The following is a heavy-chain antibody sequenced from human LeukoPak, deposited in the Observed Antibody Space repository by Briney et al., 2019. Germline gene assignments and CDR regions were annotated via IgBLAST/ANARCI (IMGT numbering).Heavy chain of an antibody. D-gene: IGHD3-16*01. CDR2: ISYDGSNK. J-gene: IGHJ4*02. CDR1: GFTFSSYA. V-gene: IGHV3-30-3*01. CDR3: AKDGGSYYFDY. Sequence: GGSLRLSCAASGFTFSSYAMHWVRQAPGKGLEWVAVISYDGSNKYYADSVKGRFTISRDNSKNTLYLQMNSLRAEDTAVYYCAKDGGSYYFDYWGQGTLVTVSS.